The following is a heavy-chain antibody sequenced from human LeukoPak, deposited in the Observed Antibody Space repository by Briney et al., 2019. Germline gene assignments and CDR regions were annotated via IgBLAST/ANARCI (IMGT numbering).Heavy chain of an antibody. CDR3: ARGRNLEWFDY. CDR2: IYYSGST. Sequence: SETLSLPCTVSGDSFRSYYWSWIRRPPGKGLEWIGYIYYSGSTNYNPSLKSRVTISVDTSKNQFSLKLNSVTAADTAVYYCARGRNLEWFDYWGQGTLVTVSS. CDR1: GDSFRSYY. J-gene: IGHJ5*01. V-gene: IGHV4-59*01. D-gene: IGHD3-3*01.